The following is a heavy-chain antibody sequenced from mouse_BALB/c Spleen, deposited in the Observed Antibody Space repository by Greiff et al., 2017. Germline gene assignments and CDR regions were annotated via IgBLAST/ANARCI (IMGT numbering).Heavy chain of an antibody. J-gene: IGHJ3*01. CDR3: ASQSSYYGNYRIFAY. Sequence: EVKLVESGPGLVKPSQSLSLTCTVTGYSITSDYAWNWIRQFPGNKLVWMGYISYSGSTSYNPSLKSRISITRDTSKNQFFLQLNSVTTEDTATYYCASQSSYYGNYRIFAYWGQGTLVTVSA. CDR1: GYSITSDYA. V-gene: IGHV3-2*02. D-gene: IGHD2-10*01. CDR2: ISYSGST.